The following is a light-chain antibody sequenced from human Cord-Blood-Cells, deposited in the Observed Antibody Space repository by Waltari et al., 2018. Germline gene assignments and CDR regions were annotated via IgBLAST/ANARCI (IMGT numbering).Light chain of an antibody. J-gene: IGKJ3*01. CDR3: QQYYSYPFT. Sequence: AIRMTQSPSSLSASTGARVTITCRASQGISSYFAWYQQKPGKAPKLLIYAASTLQSGVPSRFSGSGSGTDFTLTISCLQSEDFATYYCQQYYSYPFTFGPGTKVDIK. CDR1: QGISSY. V-gene: IGKV1-8*01. CDR2: AAS.